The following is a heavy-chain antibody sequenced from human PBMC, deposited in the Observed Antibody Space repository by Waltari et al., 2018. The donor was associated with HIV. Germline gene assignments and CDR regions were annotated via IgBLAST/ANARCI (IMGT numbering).Heavy chain of an antibody. J-gene: IGHJ6*02. CDR3: ARVGRDMVRGVKNYYYGMDV. Sequence: QVQLVQSGAEVKKPGASVKVSCKASGYTFTSYAMHWVRQAPGQRLEWMGWINAGKGNTKDSQKFQGRVTITRDTAASTAYMELSSLRSEDTAVYYCARVGRDMVRGVKNYYYGMDVWGQGTTVTVSS. CDR1: GYTFTSYA. V-gene: IGHV1-3*01. D-gene: IGHD3-10*01. CDR2: INAGKGNT.